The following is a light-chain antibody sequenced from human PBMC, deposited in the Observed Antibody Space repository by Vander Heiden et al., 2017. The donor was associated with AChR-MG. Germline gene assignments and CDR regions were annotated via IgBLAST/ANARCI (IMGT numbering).Light chain of an antibody. J-gene: IGLJ3*02. V-gene: IGLV2-11*01. CDR1: SSDIGVDNF. CDR3: SSYTGTYTSVV. Sequence: QSALTQPRSVSGSPAQSVTIPCTGTSSDIGVDNFVSWFQQHPGKAPKLIIYDVSRRPSGVPDRFSGSKSGNTASLTISGLRPEDEADYHCSSYTGTYTSVVFGGGTRLTVL. CDR2: DVS.